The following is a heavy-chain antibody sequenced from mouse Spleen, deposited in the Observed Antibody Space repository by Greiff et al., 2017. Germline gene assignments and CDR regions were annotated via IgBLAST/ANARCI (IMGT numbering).Heavy chain of an antibody. CDR2: IDPSDSYT. J-gene: IGHJ3*01. CDR3: ARSDSSGFFAY. D-gene: IGHD3-2*01. V-gene: IGHV1-69*01. Sequence: QVQLQQPGAELVMPGASVKLSCKASGYTFTSYWMHWVKQRPGQGLEWIGEIDPSDSYTNYNQKFKGKATLTVDKSSSTAYMQLSSLTSEDSAVYYCARSDSSGFFAYWGQGTLVTVSA. CDR1: GYTFTSYW.